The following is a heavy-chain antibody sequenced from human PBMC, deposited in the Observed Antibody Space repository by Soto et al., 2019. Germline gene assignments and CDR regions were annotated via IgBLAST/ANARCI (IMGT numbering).Heavy chain of an antibody. D-gene: IGHD1-26*01. CDR1: GGSIRDYY. CDR3: ARQSGGYYYYGMDV. J-gene: IGHJ6*02. V-gene: IGHV4-59*08. CDR2: IYYSGTT. Sequence: PSETVSLTWTVSGGSIRDYYWSWIRQPPGKGMEWIGYIYYSGTTNYSPSLKSRVTISVDTSKNQFSLKLSSVTAADSAIYYCARQSGGYYYYGMDVWGQGTTVTVSS.